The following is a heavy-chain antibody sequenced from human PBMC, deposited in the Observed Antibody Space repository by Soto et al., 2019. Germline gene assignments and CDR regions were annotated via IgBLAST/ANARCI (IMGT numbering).Heavy chain of an antibody. CDR1: GYTFTSYY. V-gene: IGHV1-46*01. J-gene: IGHJ6*03. Sequence: ASVKVSCKASGYTFTSYYMHWVRQAPGQGLEWMGIINPSGGSTSYAQKFQGRVTMTRDTSTSTVYMELSSLRSEDTAEYYCTGTISLQWYYMDVGDKGTTVTVSS. CDR2: INPSGGST. CDR3: TGTISLQWYYMDV. D-gene: IGHD6-19*01.